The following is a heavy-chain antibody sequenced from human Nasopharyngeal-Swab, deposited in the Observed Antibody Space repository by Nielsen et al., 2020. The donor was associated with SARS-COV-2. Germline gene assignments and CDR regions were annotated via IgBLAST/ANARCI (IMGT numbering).Heavy chain of an antibody. CDR2: IYHSGST. J-gene: IGHJ5*02. V-gene: IGHV4-30-2*01. CDR3: ARVGRDYGSGTNWFDP. D-gene: IGHD3-10*01. Sequence: LRLSCAVSGGSISSGGYSWSWIRQPPGKGLEWIVYIYHSGSTYYNPSLKSRVTISVDRSKNQFSLKLSSVTAADTAVYYCARVGRDYGSGTNWFDPWGQGTLVTVSS. CDR1: GGSISSGGYS.